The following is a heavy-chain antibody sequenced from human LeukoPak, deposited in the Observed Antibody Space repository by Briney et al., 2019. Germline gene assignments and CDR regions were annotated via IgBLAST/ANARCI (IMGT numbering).Heavy chain of an antibody. J-gene: IGHJ4*02. D-gene: IGHD3-10*01. CDR3: AKMSGYKYGSGRRYFDY. V-gene: IGHV3-23*01. CDR2: ISGSGGST. Sequence: GGSLRLSCAASGFTFSSYAMSWVRQAPGKGLEWVSAISGSGGSTYYADSVKGRFTISRDNSKNTLDLQMNSLRAEDTAVYYCAKMSGYKYGSGRRYFDYWGQGTLVTVSS. CDR1: GFTFSSYA.